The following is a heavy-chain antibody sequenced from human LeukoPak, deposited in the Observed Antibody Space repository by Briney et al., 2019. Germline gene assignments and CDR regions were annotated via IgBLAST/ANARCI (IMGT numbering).Heavy chain of an antibody. D-gene: IGHD5-12*01. J-gene: IGHJ4*02. V-gene: IGHV4-61*02. CDR2: IYTSGST. CDR1: GDSIRSGTYY. Sequence: SETLSLTCSVSGDSIRSGTYYWSWIRQPAGKGLEWIGRIYTSGSTSYNPSLKSRVTISVDTSKNQFSLKLTSVTAADTAVYYCTRGGGATRIDYWGQGTLVTVSS. CDR3: TRGGGATRIDY.